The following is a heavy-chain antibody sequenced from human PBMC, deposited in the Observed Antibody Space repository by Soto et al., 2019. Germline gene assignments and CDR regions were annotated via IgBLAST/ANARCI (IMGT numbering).Heavy chain of an antibody. CDR3: AIDGGPTTTGVYGMAV. CDR1: AYTFTSYS. CDR2: ISAYNGNT. V-gene: IGHV1-18*04. D-gene: IGHD4-17*01. Sequence: QVQLVQSGAEVKKPGASVKVSCKASAYTFTSYSISWVRQAPGQGLEWMGWISAYNGNTNYAQKLQGRVTMTTDTSTGTAYMELRRLRSDDTAVYFCAIDGGPTTTGVYGMAVWGQGTTVNVSS. J-gene: IGHJ6*02.